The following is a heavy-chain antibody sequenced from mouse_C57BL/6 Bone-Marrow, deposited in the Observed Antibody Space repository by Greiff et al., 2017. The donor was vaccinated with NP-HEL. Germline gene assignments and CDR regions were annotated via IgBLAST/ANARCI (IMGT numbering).Heavy chain of an antibody. V-gene: IGHV1-81*01. CDR3: ARRTTVVEGFAY. Sequence: QVQLQQSGAELARPGASVKLSCKASGYTFTSYGISWVKQRTGQGLEWIGGIYPRSGNTYYNEKFKGKATLTADKSSSTAYMELRSLTSEDSAVYFCARRTTVVEGFAYWGQGTLVTVSA. D-gene: IGHD1-1*01. CDR2: IYPRSGNT. CDR1: GYTFTSYG. J-gene: IGHJ3*01.